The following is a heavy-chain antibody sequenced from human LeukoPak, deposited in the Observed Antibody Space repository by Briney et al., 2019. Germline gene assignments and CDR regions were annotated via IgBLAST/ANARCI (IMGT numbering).Heavy chain of an antibody. CDR1: GGSISSYY. CDR2: IYYSGST. J-gene: IGHJ4*02. D-gene: IGHD3-22*01. V-gene: IGHV4-59*12. Sequence: TWETLSLTCTVSGGSISSYYWSWIRQPPGKGLEWIGYIYYSGSTNFNPSLKSRVTISVDTSKNQFSLKLSSVTAADTAVYYCARGSAGDSSGCHDYWGQGTLVTVSS. CDR3: ARGSAGDSSGCHDY.